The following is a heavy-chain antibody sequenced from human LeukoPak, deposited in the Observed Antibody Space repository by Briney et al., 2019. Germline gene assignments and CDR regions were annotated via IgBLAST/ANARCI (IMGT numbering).Heavy chain of an antibody. CDR3: ARVRWLVVNHMDV. J-gene: IGHJ6*03. D-gene: IGHD6-19*01. V-gene: IGHV1-46*01. CDR2: INPSGGST. Sequence: ASVKVSCKASGYTFTGYYMHWVRQAPGQGLEWMGWINPSGGSTSYAQKFQGRVTMTRDMSTSTDYMELSSLRSEDTAVYYCARVRWLVVNHMDVWGKGTTVTVSS. CDR1: GYTFTGYY.